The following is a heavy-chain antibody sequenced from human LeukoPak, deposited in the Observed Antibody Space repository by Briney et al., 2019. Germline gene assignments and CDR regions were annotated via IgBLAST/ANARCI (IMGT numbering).Heavy chain of an antibody. D-gene: IGHD2-21*02. V-gene: IGHV3-43*02. CDR1: GFTFSTYV. J-gene: IGHJ4*02. CDR3: AKDLGDRHDY. CDR2: ISGSGGTT. Sequence: PGGSLRLSCAASGFTFSTYVMSWVRQAPGEGLEWVSSISGSGGTTNYADSVKGRFTISRDNSKNSLYLQMNSLRTEDTALYYCAKDLGDRHDYWGQGTLVTVSS.